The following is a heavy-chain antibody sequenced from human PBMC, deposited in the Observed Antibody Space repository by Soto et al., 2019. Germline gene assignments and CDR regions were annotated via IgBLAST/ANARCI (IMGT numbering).Heavy chain of an antibody. CDR2: INAGNGNT. J-gene: IGHJ4*02. CDR3: AQRNYGRCILHDF. D-gene: IGHD3-10*01. V-gene: IGHV1-3*01. Sequence: SVKVSCKASGYTFTSYAMHWVRQAPGQRLEWMGWINAGNGNTKYSQKFQGRVTITRDTSASTAYMELSSLRSEDTAVYYCAQRNYGRCILHDFWGQGTLDIVSS. CDR1: GYTFTSYA.